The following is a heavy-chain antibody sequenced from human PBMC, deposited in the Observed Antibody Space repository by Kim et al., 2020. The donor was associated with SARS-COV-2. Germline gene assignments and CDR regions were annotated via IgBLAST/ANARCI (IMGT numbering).Heavy chain of an antibody. CDR3: LADIGSRSFCH. V-gene: IGHV3-30*04. Sequence: GGSLRLSCEASGFTFSAHALHWVRQAPGEGLEWVALIAYDGSHISYPDSVKGRFIISRDNIKSTLYLQMNSLRPEDTAVYYCLADIGSRSFCHCGQGTL. CDR2: IAYDGSHI. J-gene: IGHJ4*02. D-gene: IGHD1-26*01. CDR1: GFTFSAHA.